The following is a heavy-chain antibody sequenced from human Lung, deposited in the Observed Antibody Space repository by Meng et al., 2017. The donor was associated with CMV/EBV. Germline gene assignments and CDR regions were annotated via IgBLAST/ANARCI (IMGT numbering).Heavy chain of an antibody. CDR2: INHRGST. V-gene: IGHV4-34*01. J-gene: IGHJ4*02. CDR3: ARGSTSVTMIVVVFTAASLAYDS. CDR1: GGSFSGYD. D-gene: IGHD3-22*01. Sequence: GSLRLXCAVYGGSFSGYDWTWIRQSPGKGLEWIGEINHRGSTNYNPSLKSRLTISLDTSKNQFSLKLKSVTAADTAVYYCARGSTSVTMIVVVFTAASLAYDSWGQGKXVXVSS.